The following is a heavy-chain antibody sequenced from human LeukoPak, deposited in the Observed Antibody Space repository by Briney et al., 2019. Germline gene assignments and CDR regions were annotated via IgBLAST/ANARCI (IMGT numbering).Heavy chain of an antibody. Sequence: GGSLRLSCAASGFTFSSYAMSWVRQAPGKGLEWVSAISGSGGSTYYADSVKGRFTISRDNSKNTLYLQMNSLRAEDTAAYYCAKVPDDYGDWWFDPWGQGTLVTVSS. CDR2: ISGSGGST. J-gene: IGHJ5*02. CDR1: GFTFSSYA. V-gene: IGHV3-23*01. CDR3: AKVPDDYGDWWFDP. D-gene: IGHD4-17*01.